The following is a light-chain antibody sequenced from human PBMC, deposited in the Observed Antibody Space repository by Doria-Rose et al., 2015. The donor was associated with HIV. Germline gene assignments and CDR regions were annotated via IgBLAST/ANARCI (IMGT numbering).Light chain of an antibody. CDR3: QQYGTSRGT. Sequence: TQSPGTLSLSPGERATLSCRASQRVKSSYLAWYQQKPGQAPRLLIYDASTRATGIPDRFSGSGSGTGFTLTISRPEPEDAAVYYCQQYGTSRGTFGQGTRLEIK. J-gene: IGKJ5*01. CDR2: DAS. V-gene: IGKV3-20*01. CDR1: QRVKSSY.